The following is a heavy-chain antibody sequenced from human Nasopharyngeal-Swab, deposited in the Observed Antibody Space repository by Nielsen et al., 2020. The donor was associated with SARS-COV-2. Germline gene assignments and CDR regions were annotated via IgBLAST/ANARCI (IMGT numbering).Heavy chain of an antibody. CDR2: IYYSGST. D-gene: IGHD6-19*01. CDR1: GGSISSSSYY. CDR3: ARLGMSVAGTGFDY. Sequence: SETLSLTCTVSGGSISSSSYYWGWIRQPPGKGLEWIGSIYYSGSTYYNPSLKSRVTIFVDTSKNQFSLKLSSVTAADTAVYYCARLGMSVAGTGFDYWGQGTLVTVSS. V-gene: IGHV4-39*01. J-gene: IGHJ4*02.